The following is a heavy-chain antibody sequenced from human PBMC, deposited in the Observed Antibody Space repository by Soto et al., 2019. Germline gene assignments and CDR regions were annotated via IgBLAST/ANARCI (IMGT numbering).Heavy chain of an antibody. Sequence: QITLKESGPTLVKPTQTLTLTCAFSGFSLTTSGVGVGWIRQPPGKALEWLALIYWDGDQRYSPSLKTRLTITKDTSKNQVVLTMTNMDSVDTATYYCVHRELGDTAMTFDHWGQGTLVTVSS. V-gene: IGHV2-5*02. J-gene: IGHJ4*02. CDR1: GFSLTTSGVG. CDR2: IYWDGDQ. D-gene: IGHD5-18*01. CDR3: VHRELGDTAMTFDH.